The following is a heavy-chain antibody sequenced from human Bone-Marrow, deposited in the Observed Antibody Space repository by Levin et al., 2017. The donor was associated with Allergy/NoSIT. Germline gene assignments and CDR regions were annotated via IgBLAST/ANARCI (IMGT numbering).Heavy chain of an antibody. CDR3: ARSSRSCSGGSCGPLDY. CDR1: GGSFSGYY. CDR2: INDSGRT. Sequence: SETLSLTCSVYGGSFSGYYWSWVRQPPGQGLEWIGEINDSGRTDNNPSLKSRVTMSLDTSKNQLSLKLTSLTAADTAVYYCARSSRSCSGGSCGPLDYWGQGTLVTVSS. D-gene: IGHD2-15*01. J-gene: IGHJ4*02. V-gene: IGHV4-34*01.